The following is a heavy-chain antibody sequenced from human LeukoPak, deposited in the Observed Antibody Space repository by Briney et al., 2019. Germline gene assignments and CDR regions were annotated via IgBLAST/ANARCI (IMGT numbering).Heavy chain of an antibody. V-gene: IGHV4-59*01. CDR2: IYYSGST. D-gene: IGHD1-26*01. Sequence: SETLSLTCTVSGGSISSYYWSWIRQPPGKGLEWIGYIYYSGSTNYNPSLKSRVTISVDTSKNQFSLKLSSVTAADTAVYYCARWSGSYYWYYAFDIWAQGTMVTVSS. CDR3: ARWSGSYYWYYAFDI. J-gene: IGHJ3*02. CDR1: GGSISSYY.